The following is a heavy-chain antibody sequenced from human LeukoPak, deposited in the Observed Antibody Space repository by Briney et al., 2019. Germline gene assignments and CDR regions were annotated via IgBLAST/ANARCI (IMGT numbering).Heavy chain of an antibody. V-gene: IGHV4-31*03. Sequence: PSETLSLTCTVSGVSVSSGEYYWTWIRQHPGKGLQWVGYISYSGIIYYSPSLMSRITISLDTSENQFSLRLNSVTAADTAVYYCARRPSGYALSWLDPWGQGTLVTVSS. CDR3: ARRPSGYALSWLDP. J-gene: IGHJ5*02. CDR1: GVSVSSGEYY. CDR2: ISYSGII. D-gene: IGHD3-3*01.